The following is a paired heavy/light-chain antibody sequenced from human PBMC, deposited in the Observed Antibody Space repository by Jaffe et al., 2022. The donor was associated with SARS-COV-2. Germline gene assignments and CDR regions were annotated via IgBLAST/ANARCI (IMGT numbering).Heavy chain of an antibody. CDR1: GYTFTSYG. CDR2: ISAYNGNT. D-gene: IGHD6-6*01. CDR3: ARDQIPSIAARTPDKNYYYYYGMDV. Sequence: QVQLVQSGAEVKKPGASVKVSCKASGYTFTSYGISWVRQAPGQGLEWMGWISAYNGNTNYAQKLQGRVTMTTDTSTSTAYMELRSLRSDDTAVYYCARDQIPSIAARTPDKNYYYYYGMDVWGQGTTVTVSS. J-gene: IGHJ6*02. V-gene: IGHV1-18*01.
Light chain of an antibody. CDR2: EVS. CDR3: MQSIQLPYT. J-gene: IGKJ2*01. CDR1: QSLLHSDGKTY. Sequence: DIVMTQTPLSLSVTPGQPASISCKSSQSLLHSDGKTYLYWYLQKPGQPPQLLIYEVSNRFSGVPDRFSGSGSGTDFTLKISRVEAEDVGVYYCMQSIQLPYTFGQGTKLEIK. V-gene: IGKV2D-29*01.